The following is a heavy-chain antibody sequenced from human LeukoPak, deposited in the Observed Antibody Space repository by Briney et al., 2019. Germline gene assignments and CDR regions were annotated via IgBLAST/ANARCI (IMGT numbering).Heavy chain of an antibody. CDR2: IYYTGST. CDR1: GGSISSYY. V-gene: IGHV4-59*01. CDR3: ARATVTTIPFFDY. Sequence: SETLSLTCTVSGGSISSYYWSWIRQPPGKGLEWIGYIYYTGSTNYNPPLKSRVTISVDTSKNQFSLKLSSVTAADTAVYYCARATVTTIPFFDYWGQGTLVTVSS. D-gene: IGHD4-17*01. J-gene: IGHJ4*02.